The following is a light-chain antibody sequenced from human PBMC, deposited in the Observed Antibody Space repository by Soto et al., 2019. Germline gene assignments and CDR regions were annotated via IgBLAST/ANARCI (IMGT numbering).Light chain of an antibody. CDR2: SDN. V-gene: IGLV1-44*01. J-gene: IGLJ3*02. Sequence: QSVLTQPPSASGTPGQRVAISCSGSSSDIGSITVNWYQHLPGTAPQLLMYSDNQRPSGVPDRFSGSKSGTSASLAISGLQSEDEGDYYCASWDDSLNGWVFGGGTKLTVL. CDR3: ASWDDSLNGWV. CDR1: SSDIGSIT.